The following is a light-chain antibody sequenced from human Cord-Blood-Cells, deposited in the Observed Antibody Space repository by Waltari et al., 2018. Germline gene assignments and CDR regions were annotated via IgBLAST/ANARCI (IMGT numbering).Light chain of an antibody. Sequence: IQMTRSPSSLSAAVGDSVTSTCRASQSISSYLNWYQQKPGKAPKLLIYAASSLQSGVPSRFSGSGSGTDFTLTISSLQPEDFATYYCQQSYSTPLTFGGGTKVEIK. CDR1: QSISSY. V-gene: IGKV1-39*01. CDR3: QQSYSTPLT. CDR2: AAS. J-gene: IGKJ4*01.